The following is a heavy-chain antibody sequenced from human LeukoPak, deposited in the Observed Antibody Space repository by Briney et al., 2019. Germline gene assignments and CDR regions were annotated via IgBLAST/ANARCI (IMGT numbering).Heavy chain of an antibody. CDR1: GFTFSVYG. D-gene: IGHD2-15*01. J-gene: IGHJ4*02. CDR2: IWSDGSNE. CDR3: ARQRRYCSGDNCYQRTFDY. Sequence: PGGSLRLSCGASGFTFSVYGMHWVRQAPGKGLEWVAVIWSDGSNEYFADSVEGRFTISRDNSKNTLYLQMNSLRAEDTAVYYCARQRRYCSGDNCYQRTFDYWGQGTLVTVSS. V-gene: IGHV3-33*01.